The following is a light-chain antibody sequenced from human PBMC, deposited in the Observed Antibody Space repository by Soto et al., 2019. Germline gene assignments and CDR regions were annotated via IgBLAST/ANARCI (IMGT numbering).Light chain of an antibody. CDR2: GNS. Sequence: QAVVTQPPSVSGAPGQRVTISCTGSSSNIGAGYDVHWYQQLPGTAPKLLIYGNSNRPSGVPDRFSGSKSGTSAPLAITGLQAEDEADYYCQSYDSSLSALFGGGTKVTVL. J-gene: IGLJ3*02. CDR3: QSYDSSLSAL. CDR1: SSNIGAGYD. V-gene: IGLV1-40*01.